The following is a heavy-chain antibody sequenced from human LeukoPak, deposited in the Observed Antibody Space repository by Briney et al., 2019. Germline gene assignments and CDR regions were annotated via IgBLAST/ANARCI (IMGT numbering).Heavy chain of an antibody. CDR1: GFTFSDYY. Sequence: PGGSLRLSCAASGFTFSDYYMSWIRQAPGKGLEWVSYISSTGSTIYYADSVKGRFTISRDNAKNSLYLQMNSLRAEDTAVYYCARGPDPYYDFWSGYYTYYCYYYMDVWGEGTTVIVSS. J-gene: IGHJ6*03. CDR2: ISSTGSTI. CDR3: ARGPDPYYDFWSGYYTYYCYYYMDV. V-gene: IGHV3-11*04. D-gene: IGHD3-3*01.